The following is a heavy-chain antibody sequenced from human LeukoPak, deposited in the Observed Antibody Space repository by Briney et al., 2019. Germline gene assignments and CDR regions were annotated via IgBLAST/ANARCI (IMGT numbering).Heavy chain of an antibody. CDR2: INQSGST. D-gene: IGHD3-16*01. CDR1: GGSFSGYY. J-gene: IGHJ4*02. Sequence: SETLSLTCAVYGGSFSGYYWSWIRQPPGKGLEWIGEINQSGSTNYNPSLKSRVTISVDTSKNQFSLQLNSVTPEDKAVYYCARDGGWGPSWDGGPRHFDYWGQGTLVTVSS. V-gene: IGHV4-34*01. CDR3: ARDGGWGPSWDGGPRHFDY.